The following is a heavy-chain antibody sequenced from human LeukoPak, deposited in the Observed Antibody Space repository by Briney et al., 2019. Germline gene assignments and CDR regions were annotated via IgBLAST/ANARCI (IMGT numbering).Heavy chain of an antibody. J-gene: IGHJ1*01. CDR1: GFTFSSYG. CDR2: MSGSGGST. V-gene: IGHV3-23*01. Sequence: AGSLRLSCAASGFTFSSYGMSWVRQAPGKGLEWVSAMSGSGGSTYYADSVKGRFTISRDNSKNPPHLQMNSLRAEDTAVYHCAKGFRLLVVVAADFQHWGQGTLVTVSS. D-gene: IGHD2-15*01. CDR3: AKGFRLLVVVAADFQH.